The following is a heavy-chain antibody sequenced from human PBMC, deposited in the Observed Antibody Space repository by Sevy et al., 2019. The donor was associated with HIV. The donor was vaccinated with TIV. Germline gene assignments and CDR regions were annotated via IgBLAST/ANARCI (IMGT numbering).Heavy chain of an antibody. V-gene: IGHV3-15*01. CDR2: IKSKTDGGTT. Sequence: GGSLRLSCAASGFIFNNAWMTWVRQIPGQGLEWVGHIKSKTDGGTTDYAAPMKDRFIISRDDSKNTHYLQMSSLQTEDTAIYYCVTGHDNGAIFDYWGQGTLVTVSS. D-gene: IGHD4-17*01. CDR1: GFIFNNAW. CDR3: VTGHDNGAIFDY. J-gene: IGHJ4*02.